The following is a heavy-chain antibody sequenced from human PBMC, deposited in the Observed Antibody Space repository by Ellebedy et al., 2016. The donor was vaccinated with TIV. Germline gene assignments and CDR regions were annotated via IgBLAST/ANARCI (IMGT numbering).Heavy chain of an antibody. D-gene: IGHD4-17*01. CDR2: ISAYNGNT. CDR1: GYTFTSYG. J-gene: IGHJ3*02. CDR3: ARVGDYLGRPDAFDI. V-gene: IGHV1-18*04. Sequence: ASVKVSCKASGYTFTSYGISWVRQAPGQGLEWMGWISAYNGNTNYAQKLQGRVTMTTDTSTSTAYMELRSLGSDETAVYYCARVGDYLGRPDAFDIWGQGTMVTVSS.